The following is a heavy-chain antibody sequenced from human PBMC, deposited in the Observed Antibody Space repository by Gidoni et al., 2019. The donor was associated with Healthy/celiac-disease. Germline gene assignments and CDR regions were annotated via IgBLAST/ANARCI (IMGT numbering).Heavy chain of an antibody. Sequence: EVQLLESGGGLVQPGGSLRLSCAASGFTFSSYAMSWVRQAPGKGLEWVSAISGSGGSTYYADSVKGRFTISRDNSKNTLYLQMNSLRAEDTAVYYCAKDHFVVVVAAPSDFIYYFDYWGQGTLVTVSS. CDR1: GFTFSSYA. D-gene: IGHD2-15*01. CDR2: ISGSGGST. CDR3: AKDHFVVVVAAPSDFIYYFDY. J-gene: IGHJ4*02. V-gene: IGHV3-23*01.